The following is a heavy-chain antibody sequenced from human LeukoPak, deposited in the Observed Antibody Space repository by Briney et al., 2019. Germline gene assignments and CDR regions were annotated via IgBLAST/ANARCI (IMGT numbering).Heavy chain of an antibody. D-gene: IGHD1-1*01. Sequence: GGSLRLSCAASGFTFSSYSMNWVRQAPGKGLEWLSSISSSSSYIYYADSVKGRFTISRDNAKNSLYLQMNSLRAEDTAVYYCARVAKERVGGVYYFDYWGQGTLVTVSS. CDR2: ISSSSSYI. CDR3: ARVAKERVGGVYYFDY. CDR1: GFTFSSYS. J-gene: IGHJ4*02. V-gene: IGHV3-21*01.